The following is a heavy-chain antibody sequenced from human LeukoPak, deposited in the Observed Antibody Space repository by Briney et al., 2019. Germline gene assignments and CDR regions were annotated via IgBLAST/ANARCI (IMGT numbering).Heavy chain of an antibody. CDR3: ARVVPAAWFDP. V-gene: IGHV4-39*01. Sequence: PSETLSLTCTVSGGSISSSSYYWGWIRQPPGKGLEWIGSIYYSGSTYYNPSLKSRVTVSVDTSKNQFSLKLSSVTAADTAVYYCARVVPAAWFDPWGQGTLVTVSS. J-gene: IGHJ5*02. CDR1: GGSISSSSYY. D-gene: IGHD2-2*01. CDR2: IYYSGST.